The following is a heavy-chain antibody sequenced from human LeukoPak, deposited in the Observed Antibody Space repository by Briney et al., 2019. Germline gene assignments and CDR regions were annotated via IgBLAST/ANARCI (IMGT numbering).Heavy chain of an antibody. V-gene: IGHV3-33*01. CDR2: IWYDGSNK. Sequence: PGGSLRLSCAASGFTFSSYGMHWVRQAPGKGLEWVAVIWYDGSNKYYADSVKGRFTISRDNSKNTLYLQMNSLRAEDTAVYYCARDPRTVVRAREYYFDYWGQGTLVTVSS. CDR3: ARDPRTVVRAREYYFDY. D-gene: IGHD4-23*01. J-gene: IGHJ4*02. CDR1: GFTFSSYG.